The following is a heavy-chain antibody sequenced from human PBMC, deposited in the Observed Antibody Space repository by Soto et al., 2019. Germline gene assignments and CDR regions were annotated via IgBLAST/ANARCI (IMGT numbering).Heavy chain of an antibody. CDR3: ARGLPAAMIGAFDI. Sequence: ASVKVSCKASGYTFTSYGISLVRQAPGQGLEWMGWISAYNGNTNYAQKLQGRVTMTTDTSTSTAYMELRSLRSDDTAVYYCARGLPAAMIGAFDIWGQGTMVTVSS. J-gene: IGHJ3*02. V-gene: IGHV1-18*01. CDR2: ISAYNGNT. CDR1: GYTFTSYG. D-gene: IGHD2-2*01.